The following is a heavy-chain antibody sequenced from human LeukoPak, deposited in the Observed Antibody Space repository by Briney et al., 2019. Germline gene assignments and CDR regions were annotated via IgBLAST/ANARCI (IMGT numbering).Heavy chain of an antibody. D-gene: IGHD3-10*01. Sequence: PSETLSLTCTVSGGSISSYYWSWIRQPPGKGLEWIGYIYYSGSTNYNPSLKSRVTISVDTSKNQFSLKMSSVTAADTAVYYCARFGYYCFDSWGQGSLVTVSS. CDR1: GGSISSYY. CDR3: ARFGYYCFDS. V-gene: IGHV4-59*08. CDR2: IYYSGST. J-gene: IGHJ4*02.